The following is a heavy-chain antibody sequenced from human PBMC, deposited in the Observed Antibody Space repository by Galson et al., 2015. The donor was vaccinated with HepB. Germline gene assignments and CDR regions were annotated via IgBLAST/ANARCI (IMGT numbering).Heavy chain of an antibody. CDR2: INPSGGST. V-gene: IGHV1-46*04. D-gene: IGHD3-22*01. J-gene: IGHJ4*02. CDR3: TTDYYDSSGYYSPGD. Sequence: SVKVSCKASGYTFTSYYMHWVRQAPGQGLEWMGIINPSGGSTSYAQKLQGRVTMTRDTSTSTVYMELSSLRSEDTAVYYCTTDYYDSSGYYSPGDWGQGTLVTVSS. CDR1: GYTFTSYY.